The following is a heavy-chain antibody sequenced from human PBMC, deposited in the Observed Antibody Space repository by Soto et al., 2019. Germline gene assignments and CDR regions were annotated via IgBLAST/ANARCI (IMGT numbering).Heavy chain of an antibody. V-gene: IGHV4-59*01. CDR2: IYYTGST. Sequence: PSKTLSLTCTVAGRPIRGDYWGWVRGPPGKALEYSGNIYYTGSTRYNPSLTSRVTISLDTSREQFSLKLTSVTAADTAVYYCGRGSHCTRTSCFGFSSIWLDPWGQGTPVTVSS. J-gene: IGHJ5*02. CDR1: GRPIRGDY. D-gene: IGHD2-2*01. CDR3: GRGSHCTRTSCFGFSSIWLDP.